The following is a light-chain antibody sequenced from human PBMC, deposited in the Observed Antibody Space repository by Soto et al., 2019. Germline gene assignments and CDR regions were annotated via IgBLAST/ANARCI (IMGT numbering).Light chain of an antibody. V-gene: IGKV1-5*01. CDR2: DAS. J-gene: IGKJ5*01. CDR3: QQSETYPLT. Sequence: DIQMTQSPSNLSASVGDRVTITFRASQTISTWLAWYQHKPGKAPNLLIHDASTLMSGVPSRFSGSGAGTEFTLTISSLQPGDFATYYCQQSETYPLTFGQGTRLEIK. CDR1: QTISTW.